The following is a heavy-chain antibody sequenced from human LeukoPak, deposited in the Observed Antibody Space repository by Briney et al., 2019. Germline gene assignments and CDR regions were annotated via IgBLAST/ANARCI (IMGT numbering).Heavy chain of an antibody. CDR1: GFTVSSNY. V-gene: IGHV3-66*02. CDR3: ARTMVVPGTTDAFDI. J-gene: IGHJ3*02. CDR2: IYSGGNT. D-gene: IGHD2-2*01. Sequence: GGSLRLSCAASGFTVSSNYMSWVRQVPGKGLGWVAVIYSGGNTYYADSVKGRLTISRDNSKNTLYLQMNSLRAEDTAVYYCARTMVVPGTTDAFDIWGQGTMVTASS.